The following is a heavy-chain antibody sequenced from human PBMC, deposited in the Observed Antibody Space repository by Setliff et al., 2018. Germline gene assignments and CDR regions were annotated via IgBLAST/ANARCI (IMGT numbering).Heavy chain of an antibody. Sequence: PRLSCVVSGFSFSGHWMSWVRQAPGKGLEWVADIKQDGSTKYYLDSVKGRFTISRDDAKRSLYLQMNGLRADDTGVYYCVRDDADNYDAFDNWGQGTLVTVSS. CDR3: VRDDADNYDAFDN. CDR2: IKQDGSTK. D-gene: IGHD3-22*01. J-gene: IGHJ3*02. CDR1: GFSFSGHW. V-gene: IGHV3-7*01.